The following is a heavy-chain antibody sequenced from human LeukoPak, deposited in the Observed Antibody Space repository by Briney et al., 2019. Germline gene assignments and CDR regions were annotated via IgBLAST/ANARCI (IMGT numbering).Heavy chain of an antibody. Sequence: SETLSLTCAVYGGSFSGYYWSWIRHPPGKGLEWIGEINHSGSTNYNPSLKSRVTISVDTSKNQFSLKLSSVTAADTAVYYCARGWAVVVVAYFDYWGQGTLVTVSS. CDR1: GGSFSGYY. V-gene: IGHV4-34*01. CDR2: INHSGST. J-gene: IGHJ4*02. D-gene: IGHD2-15*01. CDR3: ARGWAVVVVAYFDY.